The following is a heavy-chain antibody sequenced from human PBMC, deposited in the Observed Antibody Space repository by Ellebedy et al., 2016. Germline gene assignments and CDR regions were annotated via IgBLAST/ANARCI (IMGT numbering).Heavy chain of an antibody. J-gene: IGHJ6*02. CDR3: AREGGIAARRIYYYYGMDV. Sequence: GESLKISCAASGFTVSSNYMSWVRQAPGKGLEWVSVIYSGGITYYAESVKGRFTISRDNSKNTLYLQMNSLRAEDTAVYYCAREGGIAARRIYYYYGMDVWGQGTTVTVSS. V-gene: IGHV3-53*01. CDR1: GFTVSSNY. D-gene: IGHD6-6*01. CDR2: IYSGGIT.